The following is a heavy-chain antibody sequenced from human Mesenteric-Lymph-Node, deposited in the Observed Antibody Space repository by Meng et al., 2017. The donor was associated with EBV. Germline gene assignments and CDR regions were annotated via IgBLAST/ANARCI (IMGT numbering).Heavy chain of an antibody. D-gene: IGHD1-26*01. CDR2: INHNGVA. CDR1: GGSFSGYY. J-gene: IGHJ5*02. Sequence: QVQLQQWGAGLLKPSETMSLTCAGYGGSFSGYYWTWIRQPPETGLEWIGEINHNGVADYNPSLKSRVTISVDTSKNQFSLRLTSVTAADTAVYYCARGHMWDNKFDPWGQGTLVTVSS. V-gene: IGHV4-34*01. CDR3: ARGHMWDNKFDP.